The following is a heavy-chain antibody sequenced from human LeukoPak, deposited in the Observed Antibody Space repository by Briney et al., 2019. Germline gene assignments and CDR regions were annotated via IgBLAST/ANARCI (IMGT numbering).Heavy chain of an antibody. J-gene: IGHJ4*02. CDR1: GFTFSNFG. Sequence: PGGTLRLSCAASGFTFSNFGMSWVRQAPGKGLEWVSVISGSGGSTYYADSVKGRFTISRDNAKNSLYLQMNSLRPEDTAVYYCARENSGSYYQFDCWGQGTLVTVSS. V-gene: IGHV3-23*01. CDR3: ARENSGSYYQFDC. D-gene: IGHD1-26*01. CDR2: ISGSGGST.